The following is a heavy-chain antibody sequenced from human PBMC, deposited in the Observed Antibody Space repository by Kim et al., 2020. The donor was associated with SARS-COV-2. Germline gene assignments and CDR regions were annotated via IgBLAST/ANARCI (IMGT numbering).Heavy chain of an antibody. Sequence: SETLSLTCTVSGGSIGSGGHYWSWIRQHPGKGLEWIGYIYYSGSTYYNPSLKSRVTISVDTSKNQFSLKLSSVTAADTAVYYCAREGMYYLFVIWGQGTMVTVSS. CDR2: IYYSGST. J-gene: IGHJ3*02. CDR3: AREGMYYLFVI. V-gene: IGHV4-31*03. CDR1: GGSIGSGGHY. D-gene: IGHD2-8*01.